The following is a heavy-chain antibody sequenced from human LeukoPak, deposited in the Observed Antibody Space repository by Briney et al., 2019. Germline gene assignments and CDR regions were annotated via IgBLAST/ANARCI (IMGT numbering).Heavy chain of an antibody. Sequence: HGESLKISCKASGYTFTGYYMHWVRQAPGQGLEWMGWINPNSGGTNYAQKFQGRVTMTRDTSISTAYMELSRLRSDDTAVYYCARFGSGSQPDYWGQGTLVTVSS. V-gene: IGHV1-2*02. D-gene: IGHD3-10*01. J-gene: IGHJ4*02. CDR3: ARFGSGSQPDY. CDR1: GYTFTGYY. CDR2: INPNSGGT.